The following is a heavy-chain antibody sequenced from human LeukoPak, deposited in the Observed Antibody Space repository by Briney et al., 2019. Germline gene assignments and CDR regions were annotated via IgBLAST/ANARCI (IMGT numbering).Heavy chain of an antibody. CDR2: IYSSRQS. V-gene: IGHV4-39*07. CDR1: GGSITSTTDS. CDR3: ARAPVSTAYLHYYSMDV. Sequence: SETLSLTCAVSGGSITSTTDSCAWIRQSPGKGLEWIGSIYSSRQSYYKVSIRSRVTMSVDTSKDLFSLKLTSVTAADTAVYYCARAPVSTAYLHYYSMDVWGKGTMVTVSS. D-gene: IGHD3-16*01. J-gene: IGHJ6*03.